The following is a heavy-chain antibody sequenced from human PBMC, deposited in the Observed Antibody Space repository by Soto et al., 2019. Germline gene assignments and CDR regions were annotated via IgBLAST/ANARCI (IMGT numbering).Heavy chain of an antibody. CDR2: IYPPNSDT. CDR3: ARHRLYSSSWTTFDY. V-gene: IGHV5-51*01. CDR1: GYNFATYW. D-gene: IGHD2-2*01. J-gene: IGHJ4*02. Sequence: GESLKIACKGSGYNFATYWIGWVRQTPGKGLEWIGIIYPPNSDTKYSPSFEGQVTISAEKSINTAYLQWSSLTPSDTAVYYCARHRLYSSSWTTFDYWGQGTLVTVSS.